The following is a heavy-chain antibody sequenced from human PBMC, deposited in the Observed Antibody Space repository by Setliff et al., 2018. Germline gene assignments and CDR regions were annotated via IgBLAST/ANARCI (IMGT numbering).Heavy chain of an antibody. Sequence: GGSLRLSCAASGFTFSSFWMSWVRQAPGKGLEWVANINQAGSAKYYVDSVKGRFTISRDNAKTSLYLEMNSLRADDTAVYFCASATGYWGQGNLVTVSS. CDR3: ASATGY. V-gene: IGHV3-7*01. CDR2: INQAGSAK. J-gene: IGHJ4*02. CDR1: GFTFSSFW.